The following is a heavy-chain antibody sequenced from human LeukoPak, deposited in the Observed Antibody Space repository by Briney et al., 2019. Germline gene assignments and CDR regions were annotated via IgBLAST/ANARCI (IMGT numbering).Heavy chain of an antibody. CDR2: INPNSGGT. CDR1: GYNFAGYY. D-gene: IGHD3-22*01. Sequence: ASVKVSCKGSGYNFAGYYIHWVRQAPGQGLEWMGWINPNSGGTNYAQRFQGRVTVTRDTSISTAYMELSRLRSDDTAFYYCARYDSTVNWFDPWGQGTLVTVSS. V-gene: IGHV1-2*02. CDR3: ARYDSTVNWFDP. J-gene: IGHJ5*02.